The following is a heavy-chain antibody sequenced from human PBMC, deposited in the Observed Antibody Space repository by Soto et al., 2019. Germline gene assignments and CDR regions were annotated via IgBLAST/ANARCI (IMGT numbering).Heavy chain of an antibody. D-gene: IGHD6-25*01. V-gene: IGHV1-2*02. CDR2: IFPGSGGT. CDR3: AREWQRGTDY. CDR1: GFTFTAHH. Sequence: ASMKGSCKASGFTFTAHHIPCVRQAPGQGLEWLGWIFPGSGGTNYAQKFQGRVTMTRDTSINTAYMELSRLTSDDTGVYYCAREWQRGTDYWGQGALVTVSS. J-gene: IGHJ4*02.